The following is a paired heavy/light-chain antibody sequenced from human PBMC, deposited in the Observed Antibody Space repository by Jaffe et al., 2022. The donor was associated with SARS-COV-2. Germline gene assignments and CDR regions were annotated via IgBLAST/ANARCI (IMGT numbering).Light chain of an antibody. CDR3: QRYDSAPWT. V-gene: IGKV1-27*01. J-gene: IGKJ1*01. CDR2: AAS. CDR1: QDISNY. Sequence: DIQMTQSPSSLSASVGDRVTITCRASQDISNYLAWYQQRPGKVPKLLIYAASTLQSGVPSRFSGSKSGTDFTLTISSLQPEDVATYYCQRYDSAPWTFGQGTKVEIK.
Heavy chain of an antibody. V-gene: IGHV4-61*02. D-gene: IGHD3-22*01. Sequence: QVQLQESGPGLVKPSQTLSLTCTVSGASISSGSYYWSWIRQPAGKGLEWIGRIYTSGSTNYNPSLKSRVTISVDTSKNQFSLKLNSVTAADTAVYYCARTAPYFYDSSGIGLDYWGQGTLVTVSS. CDR3: ARTAPYFYDSSGIGLDY. CDR2: IYTSGST. J-gene: IGHJ4*02. CDR1: GASISSGSYY.